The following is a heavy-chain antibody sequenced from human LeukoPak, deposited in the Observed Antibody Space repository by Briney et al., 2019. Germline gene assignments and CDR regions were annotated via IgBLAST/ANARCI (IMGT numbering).Heavy chain of an antibody. V-gene: IGHV4-34*01. J-gene: IGHJ5*02. CDR1: GGSFSGYF. CDR2: INHSGST. Sequence: SETLSLTCAVYGGSFSGYFWSWIRQPPGKGLEWIGEINHSGSTNYNPSLKSRVTISVDTSKNQFSLKLSSVTAADTAVYYCARRGPVVVPAAIRWFDPWGQGTLVTVSS. CDR3: ARRGPVVVPAAIRWFDP. D-gene: IGHD2-2*01.